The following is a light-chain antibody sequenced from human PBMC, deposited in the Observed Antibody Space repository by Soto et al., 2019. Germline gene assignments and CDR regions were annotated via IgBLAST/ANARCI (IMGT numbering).Light chain of an antibody. CDR1: QSVSGY. Sequence: DIQMTQSPSSLSASVGDRVTITCRASQSVSGYLNWYQQKAGQAPELLIYAASSLQSGVPSRFRGSGSGTDGTLTINGLQKEDGAIYYCQQTYTTTITFGQGTRLEIK. V-gene: IGKV1-39*01. J-gene: IGKJ5*01. CDR3: QQTYTTTIT. CDR2: AAS.